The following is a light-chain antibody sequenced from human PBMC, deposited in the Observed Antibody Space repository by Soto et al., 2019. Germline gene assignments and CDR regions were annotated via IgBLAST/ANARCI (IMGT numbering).Light chain of an antibody. V-gene: IGKV4-1*01. CDR3: QQYESTPPT. CDR2: WAS. Sequence: DIVMTQSPDSLAVSLGERATINGKSSQSVLYSSNNKNYLAWYQQRPGQPPKLLIYWASTRESGVPDRFSGSGSRTDFTLTITSLQAEDVAVYYCQQYESTPPTFGQGTKLEIK. CDR1: QSVLYSSNNKNY. J-gene: IGKJ2*01.